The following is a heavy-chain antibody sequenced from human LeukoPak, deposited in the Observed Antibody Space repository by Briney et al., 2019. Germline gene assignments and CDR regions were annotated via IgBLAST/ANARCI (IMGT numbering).Heavy chain of an antibody. CDR3: ARGGYYLYGMDV. J-gene: IGHJ6*02. CDR1: GFTFSSYG. D-gene: IGHD3-10*01. CDR2: IWYDGSNK. Sequence: GGSLRLSCAASGFTFSSYGMHWVRQAPGKGLEWVAVIWYDGSNKYYADSVKGRSTISRDNSKNTLYLQMNSLRAEDTAVYYCARGGYYLYGMDVWGQGTTVTVSS. V-gene: IGHV3-33*01.